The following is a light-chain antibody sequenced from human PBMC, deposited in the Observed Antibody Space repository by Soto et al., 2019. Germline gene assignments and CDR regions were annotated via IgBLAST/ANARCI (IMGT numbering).Light chain of an antibody. J-gene: IGKJ1*01. V-gene: IGKV3-15*01. CDR1: QSVSSN. Sequence: EIVMTQSPATLSVSPGARATLSCRASQSVSSNFAWYQQNPGQAPRLLIYGASTRATGIPARFSGSGSGTEFTLTISSLQSEDVAVYYCQQYNNWPPWTFGQGTKVEIK. CDR2: GAS. CDR3: QQYNNWPPWT.